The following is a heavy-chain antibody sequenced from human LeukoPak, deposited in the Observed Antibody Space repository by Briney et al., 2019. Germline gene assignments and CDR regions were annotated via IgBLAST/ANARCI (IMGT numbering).Heavy chain of an antibody. D-gene: IGHD2-2*01. CDR3: ARGVVVPAAMLVGNYYYYGMDV. CDR2: ISAYNGNT. Sequence: ASVRVSCTASGYTFTIYGISWVRQAPGQGGEWMGWISAYNGNTNYAQKLQGRVTMTTDTSTSTAYMELRSLRSDDTAVYYCARGVVVPAAMLVGNYYYYGMDVWGQGTTVTASS. V-gene: IGHV1-18*01. J-gene: IGHJ6*02. CDR1: GYTFTIYG.